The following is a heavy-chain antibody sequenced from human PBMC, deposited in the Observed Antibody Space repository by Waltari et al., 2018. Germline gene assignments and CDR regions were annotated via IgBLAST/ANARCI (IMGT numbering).Heavy chain of an antibody. CDR1: GFTFSSYA. CDR3: ARGIAVAGSWDYFDY. CDR2: ISYDGSNK. D-gene: IGHD6-19*01. J-gene: IGHJ4*02. V-gene: IGHV3-30*01. Sequence: QVQLVESGGGVVQPGRSLRLSCAASGFTFSSYAMHWVRQAPGKGLEWVAVISYDGSNKDYADSVKGRFTISRDNSKNTLYLQMNSLRAEDTAVYYCARGIAVAGSWDYFDYWGQGTLVTVSS.